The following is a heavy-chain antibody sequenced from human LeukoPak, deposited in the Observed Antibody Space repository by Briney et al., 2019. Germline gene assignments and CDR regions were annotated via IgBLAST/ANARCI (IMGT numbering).Heavy chain of an antibody. J-gene: IGHJ6*03. V-gene: IGHV4-4*09. CDR1: GGSISSYY. D-gene: IGHD3-10*01. CDR2: IYTSGST. Sequence: SSETLSLTCTVSGGSISSYYWSWIRQPSGKGLEWIGYIYTSGSTNYNPSLKGRVTISVDTSKNQFSLKLSSVTAADTAVYYCARRTGSYYYYYMDVWGKGTTVTVSS. CDR3: ARRTGSYYYYYMDV.